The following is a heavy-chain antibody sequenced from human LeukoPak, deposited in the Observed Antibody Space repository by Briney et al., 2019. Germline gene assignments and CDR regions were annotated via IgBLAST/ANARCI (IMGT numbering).Heavy chain of an antibody. CDR1: GYTFTSYH. CDR3: ARDLSSTSDNNWFDP. V-gene: IGHV1-8*03. D-gene: IGHD6-13*01. Sequence: GASVKVSCKASGYTFTSYHINWVRQATGQGLEWMGRMNPNSGNTGYAQKFQGRVTITRNTSISTAYMELSSPRSEDTAVYYCARDLSSTSDNNWFDPWGQGTLVTVSS. CDR2: MNPNSGNT. J-gene: IGHJ5*02.